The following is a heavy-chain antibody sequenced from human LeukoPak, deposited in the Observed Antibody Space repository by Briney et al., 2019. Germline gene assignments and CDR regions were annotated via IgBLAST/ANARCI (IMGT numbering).Heavy chain of an antibody. J-gene: IGHJ4*02. Sequence: SETLSLTCTVSGGSISSYYWSWIRQPPGKGLEWIGYIYYSGSTNYNPSLKSRVTISVDTSKNQFSLKLSSVTAADTAVYYCARDYDILTGQDYWGQGTLVTVSS. CDR3: ARDYDILTGQDY. D-gene: IGHD3-9*01. V-gene: IGHV4-59*01. CDR1: GGSISSYY. CDR2: IYYSGST.